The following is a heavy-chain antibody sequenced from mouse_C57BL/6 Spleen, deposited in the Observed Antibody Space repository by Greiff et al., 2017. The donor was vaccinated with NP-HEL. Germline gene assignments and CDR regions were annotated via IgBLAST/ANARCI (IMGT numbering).Heavy chain of an antibody. D-gene: IGHD2-5*01. Sequence: VQLQQSGAELVKPGASVTMSCKASGYTFTSYWITWVKQRPGQGLEWIGDIYPGSGSTNYNEKFKSKATLTADTSSSTAYMQLSSLTSEDSAVYYCAREERGSYYSNYLYYFDDWGQGTTLTVSS. CDR1: GYTFTSYW. CDR2: IYPGSGST. CDR3: AREERGSYYSNYLYYFDD. V-gene: IGHV1-55*01. J-gene: IGHJ2*01.